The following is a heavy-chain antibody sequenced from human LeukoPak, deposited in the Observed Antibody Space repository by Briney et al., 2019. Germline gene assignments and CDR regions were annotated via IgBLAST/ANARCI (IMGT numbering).Heavy chain of an antibody. CDR2: IYYSGTA. D-gene: IGHD1-20*01. Sequence: SETLSLTCTVSGGSISSYYWSWIRQPPGKGLEWIGYIYYSGTAYYNPSLKSRITISVDTSKNQFSLKLSSVTAADTAVYYCARFPGHNWNYVDYWGQGTLVTVSS. V-gene: IGHV4-59*04. J-gene: IGHJ4*02. CDR1: GGSISSYY. CDR3: ARFPGHNWNYVDY.